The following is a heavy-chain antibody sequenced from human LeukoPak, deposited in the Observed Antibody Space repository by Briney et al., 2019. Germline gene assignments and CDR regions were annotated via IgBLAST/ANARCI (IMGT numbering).Heavy chain of an antibody. CDR1: GGSISSSSYY. J-gene: IGHJ5*02. Sequence: RASETLSLTCTVSGGSISSSSYYWGWIRQPPGKGLEWIGSIYYSGSTYYNPSPKSRVTISVDTSKNQFSLKLSSVTAADTAVYYCARQLPYYDILTAPSQFDPWGQGTLVTVSS. CDR3: ARQLPYYDILTAPSQFDP. D-gene: IGHD3-9*01. V-gene: IGHV4-39*01. CDR2: IYYSGST.